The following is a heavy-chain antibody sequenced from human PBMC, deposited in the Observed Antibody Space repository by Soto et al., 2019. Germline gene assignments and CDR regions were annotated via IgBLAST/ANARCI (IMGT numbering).Heavy chain of an antibody. Sequence: QVRLQESGPGLVKPSETLSLTCTVSGASISNYYWSWIRQPAGKGLVCLGRIYASGTTTYNPSLRSRVTMSVDTSNNQFSLNLNSVTAADTAVYYCARESRSELGTVEYWGQGTLVTVSS. CDR2: IYASGTT. CDR1: GASISNYY. CDR3: ARESRSELGTVEY. V-gene: IGHV4-4*07. D-gene: IGHD1-1*01. J-gene: IGHJ4*02.